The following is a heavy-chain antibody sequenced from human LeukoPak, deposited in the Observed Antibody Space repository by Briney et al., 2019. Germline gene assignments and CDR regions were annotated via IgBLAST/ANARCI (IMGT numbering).Heavy chain of an antibody. CDR1: GFTFDDYA. CDR2: ISWNSGSI. CDR3: ASDPLSSSSFGY. J-gene: IGHJ4*02. Sequence: GGSLRLSCAASGFTFDDYAMHWVRQAPGKGLEWVSGISWNSGSIGYADSVKGRFTISRDNAKNSLYLQMNSLRAEDTAVYYCASDPLSSSSFGYWGQGTLVTVSS. V-gene: IGHV3-9*01. D-gene: IGHD6-13*01.